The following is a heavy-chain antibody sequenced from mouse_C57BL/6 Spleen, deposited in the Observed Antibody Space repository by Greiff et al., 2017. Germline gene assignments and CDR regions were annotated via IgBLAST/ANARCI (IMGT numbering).Heavy chain of an antibody. CDR1: GYTFTDYY. Sequence: QVQLQQSGAELVRPGASVKLSCKASGYTFTDYYINWVKQRPGQGLEWIARIYPGSGNTYYNEKFKGKATLTAEKSSSTAYMQLSSLTSADSAVYFCARLGGYYDYYAMDYWGQGTSVTVSS. CDR2: IYPGSGNT. J-gene: IGHJ4*01. CDR3: ARLGGYYDYYAMDY. V-gene: IGHV1-76*01. D-gene: IGHD2-3*01.